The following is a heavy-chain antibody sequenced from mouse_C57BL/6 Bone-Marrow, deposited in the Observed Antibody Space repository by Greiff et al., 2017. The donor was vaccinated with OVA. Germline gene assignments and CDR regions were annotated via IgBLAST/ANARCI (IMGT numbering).Heavy chain of an antibody. V-gene: IGHV1-55*01. CDR2: IYPSSGST. D-gene: IGHD1-1*01. CDR1: GYTFTSYW. J-gene: IGHJ4*01. Sequence: QVQLQQPGAELVKPGALVKLSCKASGYTFTSYWISWVKQRPGQGLEWIGDIYPSSGSTNYNEKFKGKATLTVDTSSSTAYMELRSLTSEDSAVYFCGRQGDGSTFWAMDVWGKGTTVTVSS. CDR3: GRQGDGSTFWAMDV.